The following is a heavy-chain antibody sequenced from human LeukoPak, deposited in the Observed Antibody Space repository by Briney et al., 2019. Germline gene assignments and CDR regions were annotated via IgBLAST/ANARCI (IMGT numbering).Heavy chain of an antibody. CDR1: GFTFSSYE. Sequence: GGSLRLSCAASGFTFSSYEMNWVRQAPGKGLEWVSYISSSGSTIYYADSVKGRFTISRDNAKNSLYLQMNSLRAEDTAVYYCARVGGSSGWYHRPGGPYELDYWGQGALVTVSS. CDR2: ISSSGSTI. D-gene: IGHD6-19*01. CDR3: ARVGGSSGWYHRPGGPYELDY. V-gene: IGHV3-48*03. J-gene: IGHJ4*02.